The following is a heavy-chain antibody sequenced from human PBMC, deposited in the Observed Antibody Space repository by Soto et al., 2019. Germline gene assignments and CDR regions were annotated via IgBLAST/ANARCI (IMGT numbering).Heavy chain of an antibody. Sequence: XGSLRLSCAASGFSFSDYAMSWVRQAPGKGLEWVSVISESGGSTHYADSVRGRFTVSRDNSKNSLSLRMNSLRDEDTAVYFCVKRSPYSSGWYSPIFDYWGQGALVTVSS. V-gene: IGHV3-23*01. CDR3: VKRSPYSSGWYSPIFDY. CDR2: ISESGGST. CDR1: GFSFSDYA. D-gene: IGHD6-13*01. J-gene: IGHJ4*02.